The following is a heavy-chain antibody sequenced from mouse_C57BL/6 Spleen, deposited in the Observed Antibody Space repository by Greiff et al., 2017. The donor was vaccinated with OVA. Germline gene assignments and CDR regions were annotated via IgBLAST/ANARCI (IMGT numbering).Heavy chain of an antibody. Sequence: QVQLQQSGPGLVAPSQSLSITCTVSGFSLTSYAISWVRQPPGKGLEWLGVIWTGGGTNYNSALNSRLSISKDNSKSNVFLKMNSLQTDDTAGYYCARKNYDGSSSWYFDVWGTGTTVTVSS. CDR2: IWTGGGT. CDR1: GFSLTSYA. D-gene: IGHD1-1*01. J-gene: IGHJ1*03. CDR3: ARKNYDGSSSWYFDV. V-gene: IGHV2-9-1*01.